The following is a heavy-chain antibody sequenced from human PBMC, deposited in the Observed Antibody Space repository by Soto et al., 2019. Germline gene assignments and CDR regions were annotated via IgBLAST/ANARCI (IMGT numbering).Heavy chain of an antibody. J-gene: IGHJ5*02. CDR3: ARDFPNSGFANWFDP. CDR1: GYTFTNYA. V-gene: IGHV1-3*01. CDR2: IHPANGNT. Sequence: GASVKVSCKASGYTFTNYAIHWVRQAPGQRLEWMGWIHPANGNTKYSQRFQGRVTITSDTSASTAYMEVSSLRSEDTAVYYCARDFPNSGFANWFDPWGQGTLVTVSS. D-gene: IGHD7-27*01.